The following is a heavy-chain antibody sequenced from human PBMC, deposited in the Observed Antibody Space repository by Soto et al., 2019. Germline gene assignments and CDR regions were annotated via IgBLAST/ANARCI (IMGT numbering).Heavy chain of an antibody. CDR1: GGSINSYY. D-gene: IGHD2-15*01. J-gene: IGHJ3*02. V-gene: IGHV4-59*01. CDR2: IYYSGST. CDR3: ARDALALYGGNSAFDI. Sequence: SETLSLTCTVSGGSINSYYWSWIRQPPGKGLEWIGYIYYSGSTYYSASTNYNPSLRSRVTISVARNQISLNLNSVTAADTAVYYCARDALALYGGNSAFDIWGQGTMVTVSS.